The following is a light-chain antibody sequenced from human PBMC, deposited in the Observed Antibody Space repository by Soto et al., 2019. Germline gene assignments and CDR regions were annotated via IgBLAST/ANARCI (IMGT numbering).Light chain of an antibody. J-gene: IGKJ2*01. CDR2: RAS. CDR3: QLYGSSPPRYT. Sequence: EIVMTQSPATLSVSPGERVALSCRASQSLNTNLAWYQQKPGQAPRLLIYRASTRATGVPARFSGSGSGTEFTLTISSLQSEDFAVYFCQLYGSSPPRYTFGQGTKLEIK. CDR1: QSLNTN. V-gene: IGKV3-15*01.